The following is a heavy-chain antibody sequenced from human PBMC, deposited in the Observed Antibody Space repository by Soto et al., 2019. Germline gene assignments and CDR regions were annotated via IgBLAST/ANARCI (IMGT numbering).Heavy chain of an antibody. CDR1: GGSISSGDYY. CDR3: ARDGHGMDV. Sequence: SETLSLTCTVSGGSISSGDYYWSWIRQPPGKGLEWIGYIFFTGSTNYNPSLKSRVTISVDTSKNQFSLKLRSVTAADTAVYYCARDGHGMDVWGQGATVT. CDR2: IFFTGST. V-gene: IGHV4-61*08. J-gene: IGHJ6*02.